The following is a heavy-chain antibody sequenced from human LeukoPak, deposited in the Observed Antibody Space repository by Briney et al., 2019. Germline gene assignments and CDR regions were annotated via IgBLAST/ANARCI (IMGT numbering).Heavy chain of an antibody. CDR1: GFAFSSYW. J-gene: IGHJ4*02. CDR3: ARGRPHGNDY. D-gene: IGHD4-23*01. Sequence: GGSLRLSCAASGFAFSSYWMNWVRQALGKGLVWVSRIASDGSSTTYADSVKGRFSISRDNAKNTLYLQMNSLRVEDTAVYYCARGRPHGNDYWGQGTLVTVSS. CDR2: IASDGSST. V-gene: IGHV3-74*01.